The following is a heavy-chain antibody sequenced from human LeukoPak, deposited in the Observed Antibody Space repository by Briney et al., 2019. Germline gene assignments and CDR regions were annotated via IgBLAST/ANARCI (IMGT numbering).Heavy chain of an antibody. CDR3: ARGRLGYCTNCGMDV. J-gene: IGHJ6*02. CDR1: GFTFRSYA. D-gene: IGHD2-8*01. CDR2: IYSGGSI. Sequence: PGGSLRLSCAASGFTFRSYAMSWVRQAPGKGLEWVSVIYSGGSIYYADSVKGRFTISGDNSKNTLYLQMNSLRAEDTAVYYCARGRLGYCTNCGMDVWGQGTTVTVSS. V-gene: IGHV3-53*01.